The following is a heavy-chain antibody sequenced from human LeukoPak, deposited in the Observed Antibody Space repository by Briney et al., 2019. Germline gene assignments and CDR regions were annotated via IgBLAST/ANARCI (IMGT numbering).Heavy chain of an antibody. Sequence: GGSLRLSCAASGFTFSSYSMTWVRQAPGKGLEWVSYISSSSSTIYYADSVKGRFTISRDNAKNSLYLQMNSLRAEDTAVYYCACYFDHWGQGTLVTVSS. J-gene: IGHJ4*02. CDR3: ACYFDH. CDR1: GFTFSSYS. CDR2: ISSSSSTI. V-gene: IGHV3-48*01.